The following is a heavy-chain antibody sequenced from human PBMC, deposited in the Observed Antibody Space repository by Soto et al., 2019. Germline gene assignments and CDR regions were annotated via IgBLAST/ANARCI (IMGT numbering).Heavy chain of an antibody. Sequence: EVQLLESGGDLVQPGESLRLSCAASGFSFRSYAMGWVRQAPGKGLNWVSSISAGGDGTYYADSVKGRFTISRDNSKNTVYLQMTSLRADDTAVYYCADGGRYPYYWGPGTLVTVSS. CDR1: GFSFRSYA. J-gene: IGHJ4*02. D-gene: IGHD1-26*01. V-gene: IGHV3-23*01. CDR2: ISAGGDGT. CDR3: ADGGRYPYY.